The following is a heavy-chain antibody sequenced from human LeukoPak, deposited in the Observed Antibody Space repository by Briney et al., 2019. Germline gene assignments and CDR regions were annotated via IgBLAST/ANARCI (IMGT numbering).Heavy chain of an antibody. CDR3: ARGWFREPHYYFDY. Sequence: PSETLSLTCTVSGGSISSYYWSWIRHPPGKGLEWIGYIYYSGSTNYNPSLKSRVTISVDTSKNQFSLKLSSVTAAETAVYYCARGWFREPHYYFDYWGQGTLVTVSS. CDR2: IYYSGST. CDR1: GGSISSYY. J-gene: IGHJ4*02. V-gene: IGHV4-59*01. D-gene: IGHD3-10*01.